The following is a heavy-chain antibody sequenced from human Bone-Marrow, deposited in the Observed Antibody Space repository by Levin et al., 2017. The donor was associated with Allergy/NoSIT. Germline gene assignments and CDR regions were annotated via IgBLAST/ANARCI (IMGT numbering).Heavy chain of an antibody. D-gene: IGHD1-1*01. V-gene: IGHV1-8*01. J-gene: IGHJ1*01. CDR2: MNPFNGDT. Sequence: GESLKISCKASGYTFTNYDLHWVRQATGQGLEWMGWMNPFNGDTDYAQKFQGRVTMTRDTSIRTAYMELSSLTSADTAVYYCARATAGADEYFLHWGQGTLVTVSS. CDR3: ARATAGADEYFLH. CDR1: GYTFTNYD.